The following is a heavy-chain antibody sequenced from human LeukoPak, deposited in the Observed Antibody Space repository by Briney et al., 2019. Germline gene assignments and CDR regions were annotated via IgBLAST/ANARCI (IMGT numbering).Heavy chain of an antibody. CDR2: INPNSGGT. D-gene: IGHD3-10*01. V-gene: IGHV1-2*02. CDR1: GYTFTGYY. J-gene: IGHJ4*02. CDR3: AREDYYGSGRYCTDY. Sequence: GASVKVSCKASGYTFTGYYMHWVRQAPGQGLEWMGWINPNSGGTNYAQKFQGRVTMTRDTSISTAYMELSRLRSDDTAVYYCAREDYYGSGRYCTDYWGQGTLVTVSS.